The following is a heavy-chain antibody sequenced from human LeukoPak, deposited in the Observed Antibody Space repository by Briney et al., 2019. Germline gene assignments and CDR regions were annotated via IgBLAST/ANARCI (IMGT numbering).Heavy chain of an antibody. D-gene: IGHD1-1*01. CDR2: IYSGGRA. Sequence: DPGGSLRLSCAASGFTVSSTYMSWVRQAPGKGLEWVSVIYSGGRAYYADSVKGRFTISRDDSKNMVYLQMNRLRAEDTAIYYRARLPGGRQLNWGQGTLVTVSS. J-gene: IGHJ4*02. CDR3: ARLPGGRQLN. CDR1: GFTVSSTY. V-gene: IGHV3-53*01.